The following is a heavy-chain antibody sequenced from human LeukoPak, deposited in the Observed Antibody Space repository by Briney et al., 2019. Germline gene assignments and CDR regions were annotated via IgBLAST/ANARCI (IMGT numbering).Heavy chain of an antibody. D-gene: IGHD2-2*01. CDR3: ARRPSTNAMGFDP. CDR1: GYSFTSYW. Sequence: GESLKISCKGSGYSFTSYWIGWVRQMPGKGLEWMGIIYPGDSDTRYSLSFQGQVTISADKSISTAYLQWSSLKASDTAMYYCARRPSTNAMGFDPWGQGTLVSVSS. J-gene: IGHJ5*02. V-gene: IGHV5-51*01. CDR2: IYPGDSDT.